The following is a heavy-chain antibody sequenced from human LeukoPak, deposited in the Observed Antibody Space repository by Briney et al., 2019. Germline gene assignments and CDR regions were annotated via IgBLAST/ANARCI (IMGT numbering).Heavy chain of an antibody. Sequence: PSETLSLTCTVSGGSSSSYYWGWIRQPPGKGLEWTGYIYYSGSTNYNPSLKSRVTISVDTSKNQFSLKLNSVTAADTAIYYCARAVSGRFDYWGQGTLVTVSS. CDR2: IYYSGST. J-gene: IGHJ4*02. CDR1: GGSSSSYY. V-gene: IGHV4-59*08. D-gene: IGHD6-19*01. CDR3: ARAVSGRFDY.